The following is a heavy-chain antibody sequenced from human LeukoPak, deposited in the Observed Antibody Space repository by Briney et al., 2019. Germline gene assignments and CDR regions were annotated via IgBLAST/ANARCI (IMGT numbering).Heavy chain of an antibody. CDR2: INHSGST. Sequence: SETLSLTCAVYGGSFSGYYWSWIRQPPGKGLEWIGEINHSGSTNYNPSLKSRVTISVDTSKNQFSLKLSSVTAADTAVYYCARGSNWFDPWGRGTLVTVSS. V-gene: IGHV4-34*01. J-gene: IGHJ5*02. CDR1: GGSFSGYY. CDR3: ARGSNWFDP.